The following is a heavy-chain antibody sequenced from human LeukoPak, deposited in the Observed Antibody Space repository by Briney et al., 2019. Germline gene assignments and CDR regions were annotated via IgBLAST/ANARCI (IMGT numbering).Heavy chain of an antibody. D-gene: IGHD1-26*01. CDR2: MFQTGST. V-gene: IGHV4-30-2*01. J-gene: IGHJ3*02. CDR1: GGSISSGTYY. CDR3: ARRSINSGSYQRGAFDI. Sequence: SETLSLTCTVSGGSISSGTYYWNWIRQPPGKGLESIGYMFQTGSTYYNPSLRSRVTISVDTSKNQFSLKLSSVTAADTAVYYCARRSINSGSYQRGAFDIWGQGTMVTVSS.